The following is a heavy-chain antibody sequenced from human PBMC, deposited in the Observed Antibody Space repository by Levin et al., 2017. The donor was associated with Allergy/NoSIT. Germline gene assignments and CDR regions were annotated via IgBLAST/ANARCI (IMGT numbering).Heavy chain of an antibody. J-gene: IGHJ5*02. CDR2: INDSGGT. CDR3: ARVVDYYGSGFDP. CDR1: GVSISSYY. Sequence: SETLSLTCTVSGVSISSYYWSWIRQPPGKGLEWIGYINDSGGTNYNPSLKSRVTVSVDTSKNQFSLKLSSVTAADTAVYYCARVVDYYGSGFDPWGQGTLVTVSS. V-gene: IGHV4-59*01. D-gene: IGHD3-10*01.